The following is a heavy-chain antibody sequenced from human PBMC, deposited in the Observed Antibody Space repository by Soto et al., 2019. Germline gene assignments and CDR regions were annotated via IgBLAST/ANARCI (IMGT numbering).Heavy chain of an antibody. J-gene: IGHJ3*02. V-gene: IGHV3-23*01. D-gene: IGHD4-17*01. CDR3: AKDPNGDYIGAFDM. CDR2: ITASGGFT. CDR1: GLTFNKYA. Sequence: EVPVLESGGGLAQPGGSLRLSCTASGLTFNKYAFTWVRQTPGKGLEWLSSITASGGFTKYADSVKGRFTTSRDNPKNTLYLQMNSLRVEDTAVYYCAKDPNGDYIGAFDMWGQGIMVTVSS.